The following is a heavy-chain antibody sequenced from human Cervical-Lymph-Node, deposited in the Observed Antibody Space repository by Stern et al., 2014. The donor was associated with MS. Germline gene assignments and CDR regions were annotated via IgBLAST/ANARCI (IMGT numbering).Heavy chain of an antibody. J-gene: IGHJ4*02. Sequence: EVQLVQSGGGVIQPGGSLRLSCTASGFTVSRDYMTWVRQAPGQGLEWVPLKTNGGSTFYTDSVKGRFTISRGDSKNTVYLHMTSLRAEDTAMYYCARDTSSPERSDWWGQGTLVTVSS. CDR1: GFTVSRDY. CDR3: ARDTSSPERSDW. CDR2: KTNGGST. D-gene: IGHD1-1*01. V-gene: IGHV3-53*01.